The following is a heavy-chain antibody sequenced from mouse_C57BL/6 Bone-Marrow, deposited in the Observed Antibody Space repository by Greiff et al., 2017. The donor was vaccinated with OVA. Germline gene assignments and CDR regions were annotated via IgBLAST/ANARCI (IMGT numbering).Heavy chain of an antibody. V-gene: IGHV6-6*01. CDR1: GFTFSDAW. J-gene: IGHJ2*01. D-gene: IGHD2-2*01. CDR3: TSTMVTTGGFDY. Sequence: EVKLVESGGGLVQPGGSMKLSCAASGFTFSDAWMDWVRQSPEKGLEWVAEIRNKANNHATYYAESVKGRFTISRDDSNSSVYLQMNSLRAEDTGIYYCTSTMVTTGGFDYWGQGTTLTVSS. CDR2: IRNKANNHAT.